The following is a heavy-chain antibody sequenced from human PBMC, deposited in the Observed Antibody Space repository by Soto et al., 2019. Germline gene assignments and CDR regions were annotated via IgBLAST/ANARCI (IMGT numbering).Heavy chain of an antibody. CDR2: IYHTGNT. V-gene: IGHV4-30-4*01. Sequence: SETLSLTCTFSGGSISDDSYWSWIRQTPGKGLEWIGYIYHTGNTYYNPSLRSRVSISVDKSKSQFSLKLISVTAADTAAYFCARDEYQLLSSVSWFDSWGQGTLVTVSS. D-gene: IGHD2-2*01. CDR3: ARDEYQLLSSVSWFDS. CDR1: GGSISDDSY. J-gene: IGHJ5*01.